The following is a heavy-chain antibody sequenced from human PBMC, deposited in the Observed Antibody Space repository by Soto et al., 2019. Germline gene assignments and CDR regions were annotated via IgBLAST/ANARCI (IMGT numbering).Heavy chain of an antibody. CDR3: SSGASRWYPYFFDS. V-gene: IGHV1-69*01. CDR2: IIPYYNTL. Sequence: QAQVVQSGAEVRKPGSSVKLSCKASEGTFNSYAIAWVRQAPGQGLEWMGGIIPYYNTLNYAQKFQDRVTITADDSTNTVYMELSSLRSDDTAVYFCSSGASRWYPYFFDSWGQGTLVTVSS. CDR1: EGTFNSYA. J-gene: IGHJ4*02. D-gene: IGHD6-13*01.